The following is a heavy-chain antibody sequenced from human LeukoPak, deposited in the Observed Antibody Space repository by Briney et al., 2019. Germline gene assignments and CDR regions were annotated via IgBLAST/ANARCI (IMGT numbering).Heavy chain of an antibody. J-gene: IGHJ4*02. CDR3: ARDKGYGSGSDY. CDR2: IYTSGST. CDR1: GVSISSSNSY. D-gene: IGHD3-10*01. Sequence: SETLSLTCAVSGVSISSSNSYWGWIRQPPGKGLEWIGRIYTSGSTNYNPSLKSRVTMSVDTSKNQFSLKLSSVTAADTAVYYCARDKGYGSGSDYWGQGTLVTVSS. V-gene: IGHV4-39*07.